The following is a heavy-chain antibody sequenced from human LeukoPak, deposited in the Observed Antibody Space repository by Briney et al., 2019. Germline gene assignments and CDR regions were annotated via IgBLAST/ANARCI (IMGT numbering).Heavy chain of an antibody. D-gene: IGHD4-17*01. CDR3: AREGDYGDYSKSFYYMDV. J-gene: IGHJ6*03. CDR1: GGYIGSYY. CDR2: IHTSENT. Sequence: KASETLSFTCTVSGGYIGSYYWSWIRQPAGKGLEWIGRIHTSENTDYNPSLKSRVTMSVDMPTSQFSLRLTSVTAADTAVYYCAREGDYGDYSKSFYYMDVWGKGTTVTVSS. V-gene: IGHV4-4*07.